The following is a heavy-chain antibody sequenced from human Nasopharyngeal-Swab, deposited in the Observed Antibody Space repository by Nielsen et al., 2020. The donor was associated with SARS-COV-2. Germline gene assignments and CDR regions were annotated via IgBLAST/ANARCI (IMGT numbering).Heavy chain of an antibody. CDR1: GGSISSSSYY. V-gene: IGHV4-39*01. J-gene: IGHJ4*02. D-gene: IGHD3-22*01. CDR3: AKQYYYDSSGYGPRSYYFDY. Sequence: ESLKISCTVSGGSISSSSYYWGWIRQPPGKGLEWIGSIYYSGSTYYNPSLRSRVTISVDTSKNQFSLKLSSVTAADTAVYYCAKQYYYDSSGYGPRSYYFDYWGQGTLVTVSS. CDR2: IYYSGST.